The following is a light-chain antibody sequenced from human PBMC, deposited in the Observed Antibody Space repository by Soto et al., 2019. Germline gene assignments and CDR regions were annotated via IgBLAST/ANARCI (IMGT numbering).Light chain of an antibody. Sequence: QSALTQPPSASGSPGQSVTISCTGTSSDVGGYNYVSWYQQHPGKAPKLMIHEVTKRPSGVPDRFSGSKSGNTASLTVSGRQAEDEADYYCSSYAGSNNLVFGGGTQRTVL. CDR2: EVT. CDR1: SSDVGGYNY. J-gene: IGLJ2*01. CDR3: SSYAGSNNLV. V-gene: IGLV2-8*01.